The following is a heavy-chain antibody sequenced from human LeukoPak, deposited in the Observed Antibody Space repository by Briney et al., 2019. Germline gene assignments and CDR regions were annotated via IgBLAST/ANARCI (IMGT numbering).Heavy chain of an antibody. CDR2: IHHSGST. CDR1: GGSISNTNW. D-gene: IGHD3-22*01. Sequence: SGTLSLTCGVSGGSISNTNWWTWVRQPPGKGLEWIGEIHHSGSTNYNPSLKSRVTISIDKSKNQFSLKVTSVTAADTAVYYCARGYYHDSKWGQGILVTVSS. J-gene: IGHJ4*02. CDR3: ARGYYHDSK. V-gene: IGHV4-4*02.